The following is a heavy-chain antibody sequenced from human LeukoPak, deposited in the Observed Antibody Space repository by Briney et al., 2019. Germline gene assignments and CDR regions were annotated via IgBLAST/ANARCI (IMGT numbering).Heavy chain of an antibody. CDR1: GGSISDYY. CDR2: IDTSGNT. CDR3: ARGIYYYGSGSYSAYYFDY. V-gene: IGHV4-4*07. Sequence: SETLSLTCTVSGGSISDYYWSWIRQPAGKGLEWIGRIDTSGNTNYNPSLKSRVTMSLDTSKNLFSLEVMSVTAADTAVYYCARGIYYYGSGSYSAYYFDYWGQGTLVTVSS. D-gene: IGHD3-10*01. J-gene: IGHJ4*02.